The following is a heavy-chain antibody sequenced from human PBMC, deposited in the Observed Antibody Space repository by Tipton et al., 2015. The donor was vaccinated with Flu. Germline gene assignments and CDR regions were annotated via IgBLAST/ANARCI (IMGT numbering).Heavy chain of an antibody. CDR3: ARLSYDILTGYYPHLDY. CDR2: IYYSGST. Sequence: TLSLTCTVSGGSISSSSYYWGWIRQPPGKGLEWIGSIYYSGSTYYNPSLKSRVTISVDTSKSQFSLKLSSVTAADTAVYYCARLSYDILTGYYPHLDYWGQGTLVTVSS. D-gene: IGHD3-9*01. J-gene: IGHJ4*02. V-gene: IGHV4-39*01. CDR1: GGSISSSSYY.